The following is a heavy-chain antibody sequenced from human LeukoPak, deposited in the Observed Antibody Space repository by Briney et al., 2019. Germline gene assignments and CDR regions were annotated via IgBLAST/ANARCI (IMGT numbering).Heavy chain of an antibody. Sequence: PSETLSLTCTVSGDSISSYYWSWIRQPPGKGLEWIGYMYYSGSTNYNSSLKSRVTISVDTSKNQFSLNLSSVTAADTAVYYCARRYCSGGSCYLGAFDIWGQGTMVTVSS. D-gene: IGHD2-15*01. J-gene: IGHJ3*02. CDR2: MYYSGST. CDR3: ARRYCSGGSCYLGAFDI. CDR1: GDSISSYY. V-gene: IGHV4-59*08.